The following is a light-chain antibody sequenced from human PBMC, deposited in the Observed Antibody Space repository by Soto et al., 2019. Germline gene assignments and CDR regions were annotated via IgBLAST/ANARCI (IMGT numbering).Light chain of an antibody. Sequence: DIQLTRSPSTLSTSVVCTVTITCRASQTISIYLAWYQQKPGKVPKLLIYAASTLQSGVPSRFSGSGSGTAFTLTINSLQPEDFATYYCQKSYSAPRTFGQGTRLEIK. J-gene: IGKJ5*01. CDR3: QKSYSAPRT. CDR1: QTISIY. CDR2: AAS. V-gene: IGKV1-27*01.